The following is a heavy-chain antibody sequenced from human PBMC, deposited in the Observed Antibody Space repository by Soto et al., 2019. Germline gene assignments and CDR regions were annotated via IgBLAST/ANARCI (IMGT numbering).Heavy chain of an antibody. CDR3: ASSYHWSGYYTGDY. CDR2: IYSGGST. V-gene: IGHV3-53*01. Sequence: PGGSLRLSCAASGFTFSSYAMSWVRQAPGKGLEWVSVIYSGGSTYYADSVKGRFTISRDNSKNTLYLQMNSLRAEDTAVYYCASSYHWSGYYTGDYWGQGTLVTVSS. CDR1: GFTFSSYA. J-gene: IGHJ4*02. D-gene: IGHD3-3*01.